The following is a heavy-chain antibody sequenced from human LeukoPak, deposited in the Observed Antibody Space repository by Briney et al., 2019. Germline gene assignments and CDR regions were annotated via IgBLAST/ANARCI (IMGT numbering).Heavy chain of an antibody. V-gene: IGHV3-23*01. CDR3: AKRLYSSGWSAFDI. Sequence: GGSLRLSCAASGFTFSDYPMTWVRQAPGKGLEWVSAILSPGDKHYAESVKGRFTISRDNSKNTLYLQMDSLRAEDTAVYYCAKRLYSSGWSAFDIRGQGTMVTVSS. CDR2: ILSPGDK. D-gene: IGHD6-19*01. J-gene: IGHJ3*02. CDR1: GFTFSDYP.